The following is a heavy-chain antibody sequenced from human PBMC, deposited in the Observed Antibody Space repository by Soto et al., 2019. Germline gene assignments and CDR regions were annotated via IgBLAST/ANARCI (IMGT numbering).Heavy chain of an antibody. CDR1: GGSISSGGYY. CDR2: IYYSGST. D-gene: IGHD3-9*01. V-gene: IGHV4-31*03. J-gene: IGHJ3*02. CDR3: ARDRRSDILTGYYFHAFDI. Sequence: SETLSLTCTVSGGSISSGGYYWSWIRQHPGKGLEWIGYIYYSGSTYYNPSLKSRVTISVDTSKNQFSLKLSSVTAADTAVYYCARDRRSDILTGYYFHAFDIWGQGTMVTVSS.